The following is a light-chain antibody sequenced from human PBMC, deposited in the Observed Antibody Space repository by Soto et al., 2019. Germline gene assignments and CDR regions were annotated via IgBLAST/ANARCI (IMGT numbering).Light chain of an antibody. CDR3: TSYTSSSTHVV. Sequence: QSALTQPASVSGSPGQSIAISCTGTTSDVGGYNYVSWYQQHPGKAPKLMIYDVINRPSGVSNRFSGSKSGNTASLTISGLQADDEADYSCTSYTSSSTHVVFGGGTKLTVL. CDR1: TSDVGGYNY. CDR2: DVI. J-gene: IGLJ2*01. V-gene: IGLV2-14*03.